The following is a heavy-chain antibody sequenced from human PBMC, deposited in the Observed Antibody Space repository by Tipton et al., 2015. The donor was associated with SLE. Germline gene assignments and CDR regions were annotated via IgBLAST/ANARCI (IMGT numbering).Heavy chain of an antibody. CDR1: GFTVGSNY. D-gene: IGHD3-22*01. Sequence: SLRLSCAASGFTVGSNYMSWVRQAPGKGLEWVSVIYSGGSTYYADSVKGRFTISRDNSKNTLYLQMNSLRAEDTAVYYCAKGRGDSSGYYWIYYGMDVWGQGTTVTVSS. V-gene: IGHV3-53*01. J-gene: IGHJ6*02. CDR3: AKGRGDSSGYYWIYYGMDV. CDR2: IYSGGST.